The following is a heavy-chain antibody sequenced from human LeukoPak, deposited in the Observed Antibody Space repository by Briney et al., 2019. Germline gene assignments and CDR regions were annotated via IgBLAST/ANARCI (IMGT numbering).Heavy chain of an antibody. CDR2: IIPIFGTA. D-gene: IGHD6-6*01. V-gene: IGHV1-69*13. CDR1: GGTFSSYA. J-gene: IGHJ2*01. CDR3: ASEVSSSSQTSNWYFDL. Sequence: GASVKVSCKASGGTFSSYAISWVRQAPGQGLEWMGGIIPIFGTANYAQKFQGRVTITADESTSTAYMELSSLRSEDTAVYYCASEVSSSSQTSNWYFDLWGRGTLVTVSS.